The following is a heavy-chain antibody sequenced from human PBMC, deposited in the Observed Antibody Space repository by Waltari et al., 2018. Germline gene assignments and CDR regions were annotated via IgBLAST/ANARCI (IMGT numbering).Heavy chain of an antibody. V-gene: IGHV3-74*01. J-gene: IGHJ4*02. CDR1: GFTFSSSW. CDR3: ARVEYSYGPYCFDS. D-gene: IGHD5-18*01. Sequence: EVQLVESGGGLVQPGGSLRLSCEASGFTFSSSWMHWGRQAPGKGLVWVSRISSNENTTTYADSVKGRFTNSRDNAKNTLYLQMNSLRAEDTAVYYCARVEYSYGPYCFDSWGQGTPVTVSS. CDR2: ISSNENTT.